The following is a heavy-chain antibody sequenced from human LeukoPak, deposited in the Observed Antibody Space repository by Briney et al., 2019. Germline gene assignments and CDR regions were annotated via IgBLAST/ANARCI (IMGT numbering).Heavy chain of an antibody. CDR3: ARVYCTNGVCYPDY. D-gene: IGHD2-8*01. V-gene: IGHV3-64*01. CDR2: ISSNGGST. CDR1: GFTFSSYA. J-gene: IGHJ4*02. Sequence: GGSLRLSCAASGFTFSSYAMHWVRQAPGKGLEYVSAISSNGGSTYYANSVKGRFTISRDNSKNTLYLQMGSLRAEDMAVYYCARVYCTNGVCYPDYWGQGTLVTVSS.